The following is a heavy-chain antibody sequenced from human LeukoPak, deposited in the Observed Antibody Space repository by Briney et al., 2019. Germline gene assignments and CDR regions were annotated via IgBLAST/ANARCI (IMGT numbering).Heavy chain of an antibody. CDR2: MNPNSGNT. J-gene: IGHJ4*02. D-gene: IGHD6-19*01. CDR1: GYTFTSYD. CDR3: ARIFVIGGWYHRGAFDY. Sequence: ASVKVSCKASGYTFTSYDINWVRQATGQGLEWMGWMNPNSGNTGYAQKFQGRVTITRNTSISTAYMELSSLRSEDTAVYYCARIFVIGGWYHRGAFDYWGQGTLVTVSS. V-gene: IGHV1-8*03.